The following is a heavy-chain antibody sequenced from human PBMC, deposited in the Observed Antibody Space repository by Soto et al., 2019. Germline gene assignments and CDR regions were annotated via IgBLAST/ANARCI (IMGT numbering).Heavy chain of an antibody. CDR3: ARGIPGYCGGATCYSGWFDP. J-gene: IGHJ5*02. D-gene: IGHD2-15*01. V-gene: IGHV1-69*13. CDR1: AGTFSSYA. Sequence: SVNGSCKASAGTFSSYAISWVRQAPGQGLEWMGGIIPIFGTANYAQKFQGRVTITADESTSTAYMELSSLRFEDTAVYYCARGIPGYCGGATCYSGWFDPWGQGTLVTVSS. CDR2: IIPIFGTA.